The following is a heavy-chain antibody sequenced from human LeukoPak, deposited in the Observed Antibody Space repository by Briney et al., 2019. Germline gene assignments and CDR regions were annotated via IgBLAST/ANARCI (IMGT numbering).Heavy chain of an antibody. Sequence: ASVKVSCKASGGTFSSYAISWVRQAPGQGLEWMGWISAYNGNTNYAQKLQGRVTMTTDTSTSTAYTELRSLRSDDTAVYYCARAYCSSTSCYSDFDYWGQGTLVTVSS. CDR2: ISAYNGNT. J-gene: IGHJ4*02. D-gene: IGHD2-2*01. CDR1: GGTFSSYA. CDR3: ARAYCSSTSCYSDFDY. V-gene: IGHV1-18*01.